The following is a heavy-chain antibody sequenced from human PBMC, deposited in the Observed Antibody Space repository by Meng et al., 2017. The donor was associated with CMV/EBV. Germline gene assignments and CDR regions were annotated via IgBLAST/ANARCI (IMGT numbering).Heavy chain of an antibody. Sequence: GESLKISCAASRFTVSSYYMRWVRQAPGKGLEWVSVIYSGGSTYYADSVKGRFTISRDNSKNTLYLQMNSLRAEDTAVYYCARDGPYGDPLHYWGQGTLVTVSS. CDR2: IYSGGST. V-gene: IGHV3-66*02. D-gene: IGHD4-17*01. CDR1: RFTVSSYY. CDR3: ARDGPYGDPLHY. J-gene: IGHJ4*02.